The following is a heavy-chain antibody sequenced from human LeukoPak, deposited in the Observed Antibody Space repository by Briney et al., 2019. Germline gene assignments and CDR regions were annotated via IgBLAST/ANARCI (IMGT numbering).Heavy chain of an antibody. CDR3: ARDLLPAATYYYYYGMDG. D-gene: IGHD2-2*01. J-gene: IGHJ6*02. Sequence: GGSLRLSCAASGLTFSTYWMHWVRQAPGRGLMWVSRINDDGSGTTYADSVRGRFTISRDNAKNTLYLQMNSLRAEDTAVYYCARDLLPAATYYYYYGMDGWGRRTTVTVSS. CDR2: INDDGSGT. CDR1: GLTFSTYW. V-gene: IGHV3-74*03.